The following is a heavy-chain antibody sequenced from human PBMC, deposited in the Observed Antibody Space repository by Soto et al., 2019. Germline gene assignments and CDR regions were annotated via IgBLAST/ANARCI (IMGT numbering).Heavy chain of an antibody. CDR2: ISASGETK. D-gene: IGHD6-19*01. V-gene: IGHV3-48*01. J-gene: IGHJ6*02. CDR3: AKDQAVAGIRILRYGMDV. Sequence: GGSLRLSCAASGFIFNSYSMNWVRHTPGKGLEWVSYISASGETKHYADSVKGRFTISRDNGKNTLYLQMNSLIVEDTAVYYCAKDQAVAGIRILRYGMDVWGQGTTVTVSS. CDR1: GFIFNSYS.